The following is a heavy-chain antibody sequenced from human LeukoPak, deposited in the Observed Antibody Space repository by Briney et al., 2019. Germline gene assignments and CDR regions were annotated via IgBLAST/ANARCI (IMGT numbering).Heavy chain of an antibody. CDR3: AREFGRYFVGYYGMDV. CDR2: ISYDGSNK. J-gene: IGHJ6*02. D-gene: IGHD3-9*01. Sequence: PGRSLRLSCAASGFTFSSYGMHWVRQAPGKGLEWVAVISYDGSNKYYADSVKGRFSISRDNTKNTLYLQMNSLRAEDTAVYYCAREFGRYFVGYYGMDVWGQGTTVTVSS. CDR1: GFTFSSYG. V-gene: IGHV3-30*03.